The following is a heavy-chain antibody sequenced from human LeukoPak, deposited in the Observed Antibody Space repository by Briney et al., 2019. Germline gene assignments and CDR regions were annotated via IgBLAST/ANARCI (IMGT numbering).Heavy chain of an antibody. J-gene: IGHJ4*02. CDR2: INPNSGGT. Sequence: GASVKVSCKASGYTFTGYYMHWVRQAPGQGLEWMGWINPNSGGTNYAQKFQGRVTMTRDTSISTAYMELSRLRSDDTAVYYCARDPRGPIGYDNSGRDTFDYWGQGTLVTVSS. D-gene: IGHD3-22*01. V-gene: IGHV1-2*02. CDR1: GYTFTGYY. CDR3: ARDPRGPIGYDNSGRDTFDY.